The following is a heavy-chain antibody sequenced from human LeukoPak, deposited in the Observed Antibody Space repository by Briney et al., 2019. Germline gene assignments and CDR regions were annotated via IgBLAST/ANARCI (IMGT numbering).Heavy chain of an antibody. J-gene: IGHJ3*02. Sequence: GGSLRLSCAASGFTLSSYEMNWVRQAPGKGLEWVSYVSSSGGGMLYADSVKGRFTISRDNAKNSLSLQMSSLRVEDTAVYYCARGLYGSGGDAFDIWGQGTVVTVSS. CDR1: GFTLSSYE. CDR3: ARGLYGSGGDAFDI. D-gene: IGHD3-10*01. V-gene: IGHV3-48*03. CDR2: VSSSGGGM.